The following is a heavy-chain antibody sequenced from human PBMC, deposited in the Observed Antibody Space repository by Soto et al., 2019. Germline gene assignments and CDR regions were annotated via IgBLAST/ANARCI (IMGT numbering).Heavy chain of an antibody. V-gene: IGHV1-24*01. D-gene: IGHD6-19*01. CDR2: FDPEDGET. J-gene: IGHJ4*02. CDR3: ATFAPPTRGHIAVAGIFDY. Sequence: VASVKVSCKVSGYTLTELSMHWVRQAPGKGLEWMGGFDPEDGETIYAQKFQGRVTMTEDTSTDTAYMELSSLRSEDTAVYYCATFAPPTRGHIAVAGIFDYWGQGTLVTVSS. CDR1: GYTLTELS.